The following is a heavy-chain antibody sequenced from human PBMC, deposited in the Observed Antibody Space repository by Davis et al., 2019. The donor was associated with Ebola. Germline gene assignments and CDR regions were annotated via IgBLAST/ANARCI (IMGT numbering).Heavy chain of an antibody. Sequence: GGSLRLSCAASGFVFSSYVMSWVRQAPGKGLEWVSAISGSGGSTYYADSVKGRFTISRDNSKNTLYLQMNSLRAEDTAVYYCAKARYSSGWYPFDYWGQGTLVTVSS. D-gene: IGHD6-19*01. CDR1: GFVFSSYV. CDR2: ISGSGGST. CDR3: AKARYSSGWYPFDY. V-gene: IGHV3-23*01. J-gene: IGHJ4*02.